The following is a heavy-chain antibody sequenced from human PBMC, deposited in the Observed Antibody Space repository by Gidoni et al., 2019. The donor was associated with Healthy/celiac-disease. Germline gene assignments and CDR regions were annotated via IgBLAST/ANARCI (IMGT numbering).Heavy chain of an antibody. CDR2: ISGSGGST. Sequence: EVQLLESGGGLVQPGGSLRLSCAASGFTFSSYAMSWVRHAPGKGLEWVSTISGSGGSTYYADSVKGRFTISRDNSKNTLYLQMNSLRAEDTAVYYCASPSYADGGPFDYWGQGTLVTVSS. D-gene: IGHD2-8*02. J-gene: IGHJ4*02. CDR3: ASPSYADGGPFDY. CDR1: GFTFSSYA. V-gene: IGHV3-23*01.